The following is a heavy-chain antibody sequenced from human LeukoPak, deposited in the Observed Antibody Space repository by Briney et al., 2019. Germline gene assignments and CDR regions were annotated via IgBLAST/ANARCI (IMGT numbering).Heavy chain of an antibody. CDR3: ARATGVWFGELASWFDP. Sequence: SETLSLTCTVSGGSISSYYWSWIRQPPGKGLEWIGYIYYSGSTNYNPSLKSRVTISVDTSKNQFSLKLSSVTAADTAVYYCARATGVWFGELASWFDPWGQGTLVTVSS. D-gene: IGHD3-10*01. CDR1: GGSISSYY. CDR2: IYYSGST. V-gene: IGHV4-59*12. J-gene: IGHJ5*02.